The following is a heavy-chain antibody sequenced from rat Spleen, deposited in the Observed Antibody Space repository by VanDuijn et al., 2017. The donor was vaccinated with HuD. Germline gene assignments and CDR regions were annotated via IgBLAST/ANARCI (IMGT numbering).Heavy chain of an antibody. CDR1: GFTFSDYY. Sequence: EVQLVESDGGLVQPGRSLKLSCAASGFTFSDYYMAWVRQAPTKGLEWVATISYDGSSTYYRDSVKGRFTISRDNAKSTLYLQMDSLRSEDTATYYCARQGGGYFDYWGQGVMVTVSS. CDR3: ARQGGGYFDY. D-gene: IGHD1-11*01. CDR2: ISYDGSST. J-gene: IGHJ2*01. V-gene: IGHV5-29*01.